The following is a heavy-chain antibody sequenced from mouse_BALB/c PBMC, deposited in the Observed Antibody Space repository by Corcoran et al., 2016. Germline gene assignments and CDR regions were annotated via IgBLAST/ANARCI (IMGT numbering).Heavy chain of an antibody. CDR3: ARPTLRLREYYAMDY. CDR2: INTNTGEP. V-gene: IGHV9-3*02. D-gene: IGHD1-2*01. J-gene: IGHJ4*01. CDR1: GYTFTDYG. Sequence: QNQLVQYGPELMNPGETVKISCTASGYTFTDYGMNWVKQAPGKGLKWMGWINTNTGEPKYAEEVKGRFAFSLETSASTAYVQINNLKNEDTATYFWARPTLRLREYYAMDYWGQGTSVTVSS.